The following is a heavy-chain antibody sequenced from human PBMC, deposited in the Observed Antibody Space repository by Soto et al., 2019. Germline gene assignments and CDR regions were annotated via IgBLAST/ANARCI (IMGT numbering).Heavy chain of an antibody. CDR1: GFSFNTYA. J-gene: IGHJ6*02. CDR3: ARDVLVVAAGIRYGMDV. CDR2: ISYDVNNK. Sequence: QVQLVESGGGVGQPGRSLRLSCAASGFSFNTYAFHWVRQAPGKGLEWVAVISYDVNNKHYADSVKGRFTISRDSSKNTLYLQMSGLREDDTAVYYCARDVLVVAAGIRYGMDVWGQGTTVIVS. D-gene: IGHD2-15*01. V-gene: IGHV3-30-3*01.